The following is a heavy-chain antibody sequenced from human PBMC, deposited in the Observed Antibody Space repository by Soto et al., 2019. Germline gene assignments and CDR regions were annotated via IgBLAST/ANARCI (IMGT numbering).Heavy chain of an antibody. CDR1: GYSITSYW. D-gene: IGHD3-22*01. J-gene: IGHJ3*02. V-gene: IGHV5-51*01. CDR2: IYPGDSDT. CDR3: ARPRNKRYYYDSSGYFADAFDI. Sequence: PGESLKISCKGSGYSITSYWIGWVRQMPGKGLEWMGIIYPGDSDTRYSPSFQGQVTISADKSISTAYLQWSSLKASDTAMYYCARPRNKRYYYDSSGYFADAFDIWGQGTMVTVSS.